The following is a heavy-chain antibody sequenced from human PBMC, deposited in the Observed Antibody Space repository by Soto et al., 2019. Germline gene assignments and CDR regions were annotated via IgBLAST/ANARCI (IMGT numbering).Heavy chain of an antibody. CDR1: GYTFRNSA. J-gene: IGHJ6*02. D-gene: IGHD6-6*01. V-gene: IGHV1-58*02. CDR3: ARARHRGAARQDYYRLAV. CDR2: IIPGSGDT. Sequence: ASVKVSCKTAGYTFRNSARQWVRQAPGQRLEWIGRIIPGSGDTKYAQNLQGRITMTRDTSTSTVYMELSSLRSEGTAVYYCARARHRGAARQDYYRLAVPAQGTTVTVSS.